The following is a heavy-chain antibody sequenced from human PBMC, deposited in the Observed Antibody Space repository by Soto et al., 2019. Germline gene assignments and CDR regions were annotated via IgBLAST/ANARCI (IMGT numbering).Heavy chain of an antibody. CDR2: INHSGST. CDR3: ARRYDFWSGYYMTHFDY. CDR1: GGSFSGYY. D-gene: IGHD3-3*01. Sequence: PSETLSLTCAAYGGSFSGYYWSWIRQPPGKGLEWIGEINHSGSTNYNPSLKSRVTISVDTSKNQFSLKLSSVTAADTAVYYCARRYDFWSGYYMTHFDYWGQGTLVTVSS. V-gene: IGHV4-34*01. J-gene: IGHJ4*02.